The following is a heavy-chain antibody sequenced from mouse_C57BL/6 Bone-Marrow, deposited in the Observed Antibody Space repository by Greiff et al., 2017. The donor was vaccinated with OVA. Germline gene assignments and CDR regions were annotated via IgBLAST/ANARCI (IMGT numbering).Heavy chain of an antibody. CDR2: ISNGGGST. CDR1: GFTFSDYY. V-gene: IGHV5-12*01. D-gene: IGHD1-1*01. J-gene: IGHJ1*03. CDR3: ARQSYGSSYRYFDV. Sequence: EVQLVESGGGLVQPGGSLKLSCAASGFTFSDYYMYWVRQTPEKRLEWVAYISNGGGSTYYPDTVKGRFTISRDNAKNTLYLQMSRLKSEDTAMYYCARQSYGSSYRYFDVWGTGTTVTVSS.